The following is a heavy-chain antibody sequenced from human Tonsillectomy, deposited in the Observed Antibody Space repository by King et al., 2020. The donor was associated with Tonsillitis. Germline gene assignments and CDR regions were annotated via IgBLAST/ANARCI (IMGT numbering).Heavy chain of an antibody. CDR2: ISGSGGST. Sequence: VQLQESGGGLVQPGGSLRLSCATSGFTFSSYAMSWVRQAPGKGLEWVSAISGSGGSTYSADSVKGRFTISRDNSKNTLYLQMNRLRAEDTAVYYCAKDKVATMPRDAFDFWGQGTMVTVSS. CDR3: AKDKVATMPRDAFDF. D-gene: IGHD5-12*01. CDR1: GFTFSSYA. V-gene: IGHV3-23*01. J-gene: IGHJ3*01.